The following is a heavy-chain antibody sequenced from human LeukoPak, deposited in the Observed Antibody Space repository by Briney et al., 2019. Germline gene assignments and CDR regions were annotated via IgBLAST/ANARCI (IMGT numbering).Heavy chain of an antibody. CDR3: ATLYSSGWSS. CDR2: IYYSGCT. D-gene: IGHD6-19*01. CDR1: GGSISSSSYY. V-gene: IGHV4-39*07. J-gene: IGHJ4*02. Sequence: SETLSLTCTVSGGSISSSSYYWGWIRQPPGKGLEWIGSIYYSGCTYYNPSLKSRVTISVDTSKNQFSLKLSSVTTADTAVYYCATLYSSGWSSWGQGTLVTVSS.